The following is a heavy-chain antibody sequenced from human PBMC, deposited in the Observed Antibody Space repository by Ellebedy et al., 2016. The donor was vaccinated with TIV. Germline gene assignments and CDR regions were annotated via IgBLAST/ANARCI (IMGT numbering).Heavy chain of an antibody. J-gene: IGHJ4*02. Sequence: GESLKISXAASGLTFSTYTMTWVRQAPGKGLEWVSSITSGGGTYYADSVKGRFTISRDNSKNTLFLQMNSLRAEDTAVYYCASEYSVSYALAYWGQGTLVSVSS. CDR3: ASEYSVSYALAY. D-gene: IGHD1-26*01. CDR1: GLTFSTYT. V-gene: IGHV3-23*01. CDR2: ITSGGGT.